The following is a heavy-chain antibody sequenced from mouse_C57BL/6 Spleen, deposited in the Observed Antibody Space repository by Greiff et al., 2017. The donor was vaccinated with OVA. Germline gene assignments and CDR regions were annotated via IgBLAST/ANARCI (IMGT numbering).Heavy chain of an antibody. CDR2: ISSGSSTI. V-gene: IGHV5-17*01. D-gene: IGHD2-3*01. J-gene: IGHJ3*01. CDR1: GFTFSDYG. Sequence: EVMLVESGGGLVKPGGSLKLSCAASGFTFSDYGMHWVRQAPEKGLEWVAYISSGSSTIYYADTVKGRFTISRDNAKNTLFLQMTSRRSEDTAMYYCARDGYYARMFAYWGQGTLVTVSA. CDR3: ARDGYYARMFAY.